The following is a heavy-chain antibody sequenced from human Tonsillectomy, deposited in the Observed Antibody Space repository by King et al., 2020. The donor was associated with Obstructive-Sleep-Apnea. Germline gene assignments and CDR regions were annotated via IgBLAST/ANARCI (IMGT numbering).Heavy chain of an antibody. V-gene: IGHV3-15*01. Sequence: VQLVESGGGLVKPGGSLRLSCAASGLTFSNAWMNWVRQAPGKGLEWVGRIKSKTDGGTTDYAAPGKGRFTISRDDSKNTMNLQMNSLNTEDTAVYYCTLTGGLWGNDYWGQGTLVTVSS. CDR2: IKSKTDGGTT. CDR3: TLTGGLWGNDY. J-gene: IGHJ4*02. D-gene: IGHD7-27*01. CDR1: GLTFSNAW.